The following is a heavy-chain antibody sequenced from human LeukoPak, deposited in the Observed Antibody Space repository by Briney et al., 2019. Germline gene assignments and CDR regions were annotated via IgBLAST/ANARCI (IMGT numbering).Heavy chain of an antibody. CDR3: ASRRYSTATASNDVSQSVDY. D-gene: IGHD2-8*01. V-gene: IGHV1-46*01. CDR1: GYTFTSCY. Sequence: ASVKVSCKASGYTFTSCYMHWVRQAPGQGLEWMGIINPSGGSTSYAQKFQGRVTMTRDTSTSTVYMELSSLRSEDTAVYYCASRRYSTATASNDVSQSVDYWGQGTLVTVSS. J-gene: IGHJ4*02. CDR2: INPSGGST.